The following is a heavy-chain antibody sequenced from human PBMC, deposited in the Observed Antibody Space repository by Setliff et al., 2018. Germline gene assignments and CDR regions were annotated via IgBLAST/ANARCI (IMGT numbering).Heavy chain of an antibody. J-gene: IGHJ3*02. D-gene: IGHD3-22*01. CDR3: ARSYDSGFYHQRDAYDI. Sequence: ASVKVSCKASGYMFKRYGINWMRQAPGQGFEWMGWISPYNDNTKSAQKSQDRITMTTXXXTSXXXXXXXXXXXXDTAVYYCARSYDSGFYHQRDAYDIWGQGTMVTVSS. V-gene: IGHV1-18*04. CDR2: ISPYNDNT. CDR1: GYMFKRYG.